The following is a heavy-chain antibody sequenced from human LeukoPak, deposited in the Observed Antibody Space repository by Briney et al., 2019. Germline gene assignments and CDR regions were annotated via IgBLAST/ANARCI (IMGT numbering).Heavy chain of an antibody. D-gene: IGHD2-2*01. V-gene: IGHV3-23*01. CDR3: AKVAGYQPYYGMDV. CDR1: GFSFSSYA. Sequence: GGSLRLSCAASGFSFSSYAMSWVRQVPGKGLEWVSAISGSGGTTYYADSVKGRFTISRDNSKNTLYLQMNSLRVEDTAEYYCAKVAGYQPYYGMDVWGQETTVTVSS. CDR2: ISGSGGTT. J-gene: IGHJ6*02.